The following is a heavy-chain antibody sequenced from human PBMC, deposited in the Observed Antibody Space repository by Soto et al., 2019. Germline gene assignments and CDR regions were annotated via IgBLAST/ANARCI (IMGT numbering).Heavy chain of an antibody. D-gene: IGHD5-18*01. Sequence: VQLVESGGGLVKPGGSLRLSCAASGFTFSSYAMHWVRQAPGKGLEWVAVISYDGSNKYYADSVKGRFTISRDNSKNTLYLQMNSLRAEDTAVYYCARDSTYTAMAFDYWGQGTLVTVSS. V-gene: IGHV3-30-3*01. CDR3: ARDSTYTAMAFDY. J-gene: IGHJ4*02. CDR2: ISYDGSNK. CDR1: GFTFSSYA.